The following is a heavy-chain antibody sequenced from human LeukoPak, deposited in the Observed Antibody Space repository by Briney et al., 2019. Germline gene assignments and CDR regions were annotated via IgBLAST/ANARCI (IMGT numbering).Heavy chain of an antibody. J-gene: IGHJ1*01. CDR3: ARDKAVTTEMTQYFHH. CDR2: ISGYNGYT. CDR1: GYTFTNYG. Sequence: ASVKVSCKASGYTFTNYGVSWVRQAPGQGLEWMGWISGYNGYTNYAQKFQFRVTMTTDTSTSTAYMELRSLTSDDTAVYYCARDKAVTTEMTQYFHHWGQGTLVTVSS. D-gene: IGHD4-11*01. V-gene: IGHV1-18*01.